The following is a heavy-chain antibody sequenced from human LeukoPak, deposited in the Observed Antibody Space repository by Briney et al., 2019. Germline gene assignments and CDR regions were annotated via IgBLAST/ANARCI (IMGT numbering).Heavy chain of an antibody. CDR3: VRVRPGDSFDC. Sequence: GGSLRLSCAASGFNFRALYMDWVRQAPGKGLEWVGRIRNEANGYTTDYGTSVRGRFTISRDDSKNSLFLQMNGLKTEDTAAYYCVRVRPGDSFDCWGQGTLVTVSS. CDR1: GFNFRALY. D-gene: IGHD4-17*01. CDR2: IRNEANGYTT. J-gene: IGHJ4*02. V-gene: IGHV3-72*01.